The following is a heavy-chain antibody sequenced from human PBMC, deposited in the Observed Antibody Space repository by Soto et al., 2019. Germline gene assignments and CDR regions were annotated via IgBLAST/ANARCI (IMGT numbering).Heavy chain of an antibody. CDR2: VKSKADGGTT. D-gene: IGHD2-15*01. CDR1: GLPFIQAW. J-gene: IGHJ4*02. CDR3: TVDGCSGGTCFSGLN. V-gene: IGHV3-15*01. Sequence: EVQLVESGGGLVQPGGSLRLSCAASGLPFIQAWMSWVRQAPGKGLEWIGRVKSKADGGTTDYAAPVKGRFTISRDDSINTLYLQMNSLKIEDTALYYRTVDGCSGGTCFSGLNWGQGTLVTVSS.